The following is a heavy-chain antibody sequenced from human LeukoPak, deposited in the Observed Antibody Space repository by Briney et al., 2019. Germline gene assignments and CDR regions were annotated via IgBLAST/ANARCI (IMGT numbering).Heavy chain of an antibody. V-gene: IGHV3-48*03. CDR1: GFTFSSYE. CDR2: ISHSGSTI. D-gene: IGHD6-13*01. CDR3: ARSPRSSSLFYYGMDV. J-gene: IGHJ6*02. Sequence: LAGGSLRLSCGASGFTFSSYEMNWVRQPPGKGLEWVSYISHSGSTIYYADSVKGRFTISRDNAEKSLYLQMNSLRAEDTAVYYCARSPRSSSLFYYGMDVWGQGTTVTVSS.